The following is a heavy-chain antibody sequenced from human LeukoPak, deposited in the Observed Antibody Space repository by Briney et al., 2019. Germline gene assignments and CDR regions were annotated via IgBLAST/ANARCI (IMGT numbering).Heavy chain of an antibody. V-gene: IGHV3-9*01. Sequence: GGSLRLSCAASGFTFDDYAMHWVRQAPGKGLEWVSGISWNSGSIGYADSVKGRFTISRDNAKNSLYLQMNSLRAEDTALYYCAKSRAAMVTGLFDYWGQGTLVTVSS. CDR3: AKSRAAMVTGLFDY. J-gene: IGHJ4*02. D-gene: IGHD5-18*01. CDR2: ISWNSGSI. CDR1: GFTFDDYA.